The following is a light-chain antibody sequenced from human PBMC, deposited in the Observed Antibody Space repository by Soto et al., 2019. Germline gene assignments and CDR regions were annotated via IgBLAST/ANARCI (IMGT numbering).Light chain of an antibody. Sequence: PGDRATLSCEASQSVTSNYLAWYXQKXGXXXRXXXFGASIRATGIPDRFIGSGSGTDFTLTISRLEPEDFAEYHCQQYNNWPQTFGQGTKVDIK. V-gene: IGKV3-20*01. CDR3: QQYNNWPQT. CDR1: QSVTSNY. J-gene: IGKJ1*01. CDR2: GAS.